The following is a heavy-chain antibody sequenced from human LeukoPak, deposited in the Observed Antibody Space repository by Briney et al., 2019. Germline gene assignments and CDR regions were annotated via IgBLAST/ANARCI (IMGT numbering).Heavy chain of an antibody. CDR3: ARGLCSGGSCYRNFDY. D-gene: IGHD2-15*01. V-gene: IGHV3-7*01. CDR1: GFTFSSYW. J-gene: IGHJ4*02. CDR2: IEQDGSEK. Sequence: PGGSLRLSCAASGFTFSSYWMSWVRQAPGKGLEWVANIEQDGSEKYYVDSVKGRFTISRDNAKNSLYLQMNSLRAEDTAVYYCARGLCSGGSCYRNFDYWGQGTLVTVSS.